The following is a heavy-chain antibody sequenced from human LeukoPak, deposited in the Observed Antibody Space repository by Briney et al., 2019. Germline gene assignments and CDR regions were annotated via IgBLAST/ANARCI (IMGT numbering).Heavy chain of an antibody. Sequence: SETLSLTCTVSGGSISSHYWSCIRQPPGKGLEWIGYIYYSGSTNYNPSLKSRVTISVYTSKNQFSLKLSSVTAADTAVYYCASSIAVAGTTKFDYWGQGTLVTVSS. CDR2: IYYSGST. J-gene: IGHJ4*02. CDR1: GGSISSHY. V-gene: IGHV4-59*11. CDR3: ASSIAVAGTTKFDY. D-gene: IGHD6-19*01.